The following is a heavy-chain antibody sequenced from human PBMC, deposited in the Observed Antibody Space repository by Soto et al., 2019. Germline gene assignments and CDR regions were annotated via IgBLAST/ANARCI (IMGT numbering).Heavy chain of an antibody. CDR2: ISGSGGST. D-gene: IGHD6-6*01. CDR1: GFTYSSYA. J-gene: IGHJ5*02. Sequence: EVQLLESGGGLVQPGGSLRLSCAASGFTYSSYAMSWVRQAPGKGLEWVSAISGSGGSTYYADSVKGRFTISRDNSKNTLYLQMNSLRAEDTAVYYCAASIAARPFWFDPWGQGTLVTVSS. V-gene: IGHV3-23*01. CDR3: AASIAARPFWFDP.